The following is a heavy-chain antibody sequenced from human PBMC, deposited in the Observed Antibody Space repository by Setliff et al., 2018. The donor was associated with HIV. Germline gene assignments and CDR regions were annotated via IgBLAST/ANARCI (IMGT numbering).Heavy chain of an antibody. V-gene: IGHV4-39*01. CDR2: INHSGNT. Sequence: PSETLSLTCSVYGDSIGSNTFYWGWLRQPPGKEPEWIGSINHSGNTYYYPSLKSRVTMSVDTSKNQFSLRLSSVTATGTAVYYCARHRASSSGFPLDFWGQGILVTVSS. CDR3: ARHRASSSGFPLDF. J-gene: IGHJ4*02. CDR1: GDSIGSNTFY. D-gene: IGHD6-6*01.